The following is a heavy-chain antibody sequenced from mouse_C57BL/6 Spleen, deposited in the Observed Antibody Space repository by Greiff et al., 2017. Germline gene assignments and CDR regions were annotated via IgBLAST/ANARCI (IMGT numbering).Heavy chain of an antibody. CDR2: ILPGSGST. D-gene: IGHD2-14*01. J-gene: IGHJ1*03. Sequence: VQLQQSGAELMKPGASVKLSCKATGYTFTGYWIEWVKQRPGHGLEWIGEILPGSGSTTYNEKFKGKATFTADTSSNTAYMQLSSLTTEDSAIYDCARKGGRHDRYFDVWGTGTTVTVSS. V-gene: IGHV1-9*01. CDR1: GYTFTGYW. CDR3: ARKGGRHDRYFDV.